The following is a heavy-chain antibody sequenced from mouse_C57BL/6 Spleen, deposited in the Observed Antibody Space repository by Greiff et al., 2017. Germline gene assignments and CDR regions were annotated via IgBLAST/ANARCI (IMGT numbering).Heavy chain of an antibody. CDR1: GYAFSSYW. CDR2: IYPGDGDT. D-gene: IGHD2-5*01. J-gene: IGHJ3*01. Sequence: QVQLQQSGAELVKPGASVKISCKASGYAFSSYWMNWVKQRPGKGLEWIGQIYPGDGDTNYNGKFKGKATLTADTSSSTAYMQLSSLTSEDSAVYYCARGYSNSAFACWGQGTLVTAAA. V-gene: IGHV1-80*01. CDR3: ARGYSNSAFAC.